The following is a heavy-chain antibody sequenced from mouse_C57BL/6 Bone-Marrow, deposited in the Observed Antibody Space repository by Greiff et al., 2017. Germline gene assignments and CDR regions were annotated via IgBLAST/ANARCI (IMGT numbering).Heavy chain of an antibody. CDR3: TKVLRFYWYFDV. D-gene: IGHD1-1*01. V-gene: IGHV5-9-1*02. Sequence: EVKLMESGEGLVKPGGSLKLSCAASGFTFSSYAMSWVRQTPEKRLEWVAYISSGGDYIYYAATVKGRFTISRDNARNTLYLQMSSLKSEDTAMYYCTKVLRFYWYFDVWGTGTTVTVSS. CDR2: ISSGGDYI. CDR1: GFTFSSYA. J-gene: IGHJ1*03.